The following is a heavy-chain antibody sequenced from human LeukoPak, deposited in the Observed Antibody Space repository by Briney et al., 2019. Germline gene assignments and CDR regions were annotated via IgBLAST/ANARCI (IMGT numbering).Heavy chain of an antibody. J-gene: IGHJ4*02. D-gene: IGHD6-25*01. Sequence: GASVTVSCKASGGSFSSYAISWVRQAPGQGLEWMGGIIAMYWSSNYAQKFQGRVTISADESTSPVYLELSSLRSEDTAVYYCARAGKVLTTRLVYWGQGTPVAISS. CDR2: IIAMYWSS. CDR3: ARAGKVLTTRLVY. CDR1: GGSFSSYA. V-gene: IGHV1-69*13.